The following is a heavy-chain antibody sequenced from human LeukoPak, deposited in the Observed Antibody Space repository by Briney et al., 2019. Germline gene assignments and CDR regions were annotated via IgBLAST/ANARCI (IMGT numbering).Heavy chain of an antibody. J-gene: IGHJ5*02. V-gene: IGHV3-30-3*01. CDR1: GFTFSSYA. Sequence: GGCLRLSCAASGFTFSSYAMHWVRQAPGKGLEWVAVISYDGSNKYYADSVKGRFTISRDNSKNTLYLQMNSLRAEDTAVYYCARGTRLLWFGELSKWFDPWGQGTLVTVSS. CDR3: ARGTRLLWFGELSKWFDP. D-gene: IGHD3-10*01. CDR2: ISYDGSNK.